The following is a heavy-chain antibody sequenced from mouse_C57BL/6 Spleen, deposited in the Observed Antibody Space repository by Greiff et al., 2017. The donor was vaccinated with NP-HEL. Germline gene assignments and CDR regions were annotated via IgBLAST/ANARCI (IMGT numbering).Heavy chain of an antibody. CDR3: AREKNYYGGFAY. CDR1: GYTFTSYW. Sequence: QVQLQQPGAELVKPGASVKLSCKASGYTFTSYWMQWVKQRPGQGLEWIGQIYPGDGDTNYNGKFKGKATLTADKSSSTAYMQLSSLTSEDSAVYFCAREKNYYGGFAYWGQGTLVTVSA. CDR2: IYPGDGDT. V-gene: IGHV1-80*01. D-gene: IGHD1-1*01. J-gene: IGHJ3*01.